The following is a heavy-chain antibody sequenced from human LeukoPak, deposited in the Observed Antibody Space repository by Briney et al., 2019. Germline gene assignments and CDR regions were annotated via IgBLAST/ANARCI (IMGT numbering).Heavy chain of an antibody. Sequence: GRSLRLSCAASGFTFDDYAMHWVRQAPGKGLEWVSGISWNSGSIGYADSVKGRFTISRDNAKNSLYLQMNSLRAEDTALYYCAKGRAGTTVVPNDYWGQGTQVTVSS. CDR2: ISWNSGSI. V-gene: IGHV3-9*01. CDR3: AKGRAGTTVVPNDY. CDR1: GFTFDDYA. D-gene: IGHD1-7*01. J-gene: IGHJ4*02.